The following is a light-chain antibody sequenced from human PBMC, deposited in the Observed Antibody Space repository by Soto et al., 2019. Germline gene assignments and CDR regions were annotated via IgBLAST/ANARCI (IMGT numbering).Light chain of an antibody. CDR2: GAS. CDR3: QQYAEGTPIT. V-gene: IGKV3-20*01. Sequence: EILLTQSPGSLSVFPGERASLSCRASQNVNNRLAWYQQKAGQAPRLLISGASSRATGIPDRFSGSGSGTDFTRTISRLESDDFAPYYCQQYAEGTPITFGQGTRLDIK. CDR1: QNVNNR. J-gene: IGKJ5*01.